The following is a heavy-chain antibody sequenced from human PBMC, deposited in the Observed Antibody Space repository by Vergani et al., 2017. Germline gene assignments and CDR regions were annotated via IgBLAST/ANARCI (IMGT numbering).Heavy chain of an antibody. D-gene: IGHD6-13*01. V-gene: IGHV1-18*01. CDR1: GYTFTSYG. CDR3: ARGRPSIAAAGYDAFDI. J-gene: IGHJ3*02. CDR2: ISAYNGNT. Sequence: QVQLVQSGAEVKTPGASVKVSCKASGYTFTSYGISWVRQAPGQGLEWMGWISAYNGNTNYAQKLQGRVTMTTDTSTSTAYMELRSLRSDDTAVYYCARGRPSIAAAGYDAFDIWGQGTMVTVSS.